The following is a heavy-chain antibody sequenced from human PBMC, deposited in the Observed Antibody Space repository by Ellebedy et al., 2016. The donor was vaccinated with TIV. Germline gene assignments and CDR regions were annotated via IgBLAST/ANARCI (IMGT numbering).Heavy chain of an antibody. CDR3: ARGRGYSYGWGYFDY. D-gene: IGHD5-18*01. CDR1: GGTFSSYA. CDR2: IIPIFGTA. V-gene: IGHV1-69*13. Sequence: AASVKVSCKASGGTFSSYAISWVRQAPGQGLEWMGGIIPIFGTANYAQKFQGRVTITADESTSTAYMELSSLRSEDTAVYYCARGRGYSYGWGYFDYWGQGTLVTVSS. J-gene: IGHJ4*02.